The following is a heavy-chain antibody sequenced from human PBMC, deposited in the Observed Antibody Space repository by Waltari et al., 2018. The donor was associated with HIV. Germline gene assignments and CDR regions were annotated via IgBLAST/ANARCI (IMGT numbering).Heavy chain of an antibody. J-gene: IGHJ3*02. CDR2: VNHIGTA. V-gene: IGHV4-34*01. CDR3: ARLRVGATFEDALDI. CDR1: GGSFSGYS. Sequence: QVQLRQWGAGLLKPSETLSRTCAVYGGSFSGYSWSWLRQPPGKGLEWLGEVNHIGTANYNPSLKSRVTFSVDPSKNQFSLRLTSVTAADTAVYYCARLRVGATFEDALDIWAQGAMVTVSS. D-gene: IGHD1-26*01.